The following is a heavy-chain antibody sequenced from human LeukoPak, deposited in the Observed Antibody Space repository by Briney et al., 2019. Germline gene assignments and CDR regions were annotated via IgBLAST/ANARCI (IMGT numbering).Heavy chain of an antibody. D-gene: IGHD3-9*01. CDR2: IYTSGST. J-gene: IGHJ4*02. CDR3: ARDGYFDWLPLIDY. Sequence: PSQTLSLTCTVSGGSISSGSYYWSWIRQPAGKGLEWIGRIYTSGSTNYNPSLKSRVTMSVDTSKNQFSLKLSSVTAADTAVYYCARDGYFDWLPLIDYWGQGTLVTVSS. V-gene: IGHV4-61*02. CDR1: GGSISSGSYY.